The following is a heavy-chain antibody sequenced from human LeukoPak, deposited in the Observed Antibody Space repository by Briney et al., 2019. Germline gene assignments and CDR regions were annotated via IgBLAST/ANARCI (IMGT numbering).Heavy chain of an antibody. CDR2: ISWNSGSI. Sequence: PGGSLRLSCAASGFTFDDYAMHWVRQAPGKGLEWVSGISWNSGSIGYADSVKGRFTISRDNAKNSLYLQMNSLRAEDTALYYCAKGEYQLLTDAFDIWGQGTMVTVSS. D-gene: IGHD2-2*01. J-gene: IGHJ3*02. V-gene: IGHV3-9*01. CDR1: GFTFDDYA. CDR3: AKGEYQLLTDAFDI.